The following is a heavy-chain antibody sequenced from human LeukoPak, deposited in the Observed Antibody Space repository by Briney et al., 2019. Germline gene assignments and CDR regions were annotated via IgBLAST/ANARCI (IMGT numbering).Heavy chain of an antibody. CDR1: GGSFSGYY. J-gene: IGHJ1*01. D-gene: IGHD4-17*01. V-gene: IGHV4-34*01. CDR3: ARGPPTVTRKKQQRTFLDYFQH. CDR2: INHSGST. Sequence: SETLSLTCAVYGGSFSGYYWSWIRQPPGKGLEWIGEINHSGSTNYNPSLKSRVTISVDTSKDQFSLKLSSVTAADTAVYYCARGPPTVTRKKQQRTFLDYFQHWGQGTLVTVSS.